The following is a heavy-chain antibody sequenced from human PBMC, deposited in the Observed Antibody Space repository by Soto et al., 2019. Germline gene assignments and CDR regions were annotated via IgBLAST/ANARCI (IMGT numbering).Heavy chain of an antibody. D-gene: IGHD3-9*01. V-gene: IGHV1-69*13. CDR3: ARSFYDLSTATGGHWFDP. Sequence: SVKVSCNASGGTFSSYAISWVRRAPGQGLEWMGGIIPIFGTANYAQKFQGRVTITADESTSTAYMELSSLRSEDTAYYYCARSFYDLSTATGGHWFDPWGHGTLVTVSS. J-gene: IGHJ5*02. CDR1: GGTFSSYA. CDR2: IIPIFGTA.